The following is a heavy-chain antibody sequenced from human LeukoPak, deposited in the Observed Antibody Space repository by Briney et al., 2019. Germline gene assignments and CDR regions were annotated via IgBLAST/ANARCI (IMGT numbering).Heavy chain of an antibody. CDR2: IFPADSDI. D-gene: IGHD4-17*01. Sequence: GESLKISCKGSGYSFTNYWIGWVRQMPGKGLEWMGIIFPADSDIRYNPSFQGQVTISADKSITTAYLQWSSLKASDTAIYYCARPRGDGDYAQWYFNLWGRGTLVTVSS. J-gene: IGHJ2*01. CDR1: GYSFTNYW. V-gene: IGHV5-51*01. CDR3: ARPRGDGDYAQWYFNL.